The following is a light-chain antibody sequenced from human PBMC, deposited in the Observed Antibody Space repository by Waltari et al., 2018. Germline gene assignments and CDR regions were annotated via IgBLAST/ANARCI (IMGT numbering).Light chain of an antibody. CDR2: EVY. CDR1: SSDIGLYNL. V-gene: IGLV2-23*02. J-gene: IGLJ1*01. CDR3: CSYAGGRSLGL. Sequence: QSALTQPASVSGSPGQSITIPCTGTSSDIGLYNLVSWYQQHPGKAPKFLIYEVYKRPSGVSNRFSGSKSGNTASLTISGLQADDEADYYCCSYAGGRSLGLFGTGTKVTVL.